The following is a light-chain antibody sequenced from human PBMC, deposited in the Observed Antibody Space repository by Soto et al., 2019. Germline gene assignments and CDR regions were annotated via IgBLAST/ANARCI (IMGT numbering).Light chain of an antibody. CDR2: AAS. CDR3: QQSYSTLWT. Sequence: DIQMTQSPSSLSGSVGDRVTITCRAIHTISSPLSWYQPKPGKVPELLIYAASSLQSGVPSRFSGSGSGTDFTLTISSLQSEDFATYYCQQSYSTLWTFGQGTKVDIK. J-gene: IGKJ1*01. CDR1: HTISSP. V-gene: IGKV1-39*01.